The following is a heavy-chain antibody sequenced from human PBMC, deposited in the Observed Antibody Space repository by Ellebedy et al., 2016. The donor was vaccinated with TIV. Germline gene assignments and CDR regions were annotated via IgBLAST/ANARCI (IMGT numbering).Heavy chain of an antibody. CDR3: ARGWDYGDYHSAEYFQH. Sequence: GESLKISCAASGFTFSSYAMSWVRQAPGKGLEWVSSISSSSSYIYYADSVKGRFTISRDNAKNSLYLQMNSLRDEDTAVYYCARGWDYGDYHSAEYFQHWGQGTLVTVSS. CDR1: GFTFSSYA. CDR2: ISSSSSYI. J-gene: IGHJ1*01. D-gene: IGHD4-17*01. V-gene: IGHV3-21*01.